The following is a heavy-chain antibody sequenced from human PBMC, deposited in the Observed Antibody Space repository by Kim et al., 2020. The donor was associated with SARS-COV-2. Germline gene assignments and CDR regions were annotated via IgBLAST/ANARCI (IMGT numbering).Heavy chain of an antibody. CDR3: ARDGSSGYDSFGVFDY. V-gene: IGHV7-4-1*02. Sequence: ASVKVSCKASGYTFTSYAMNWVRQAPGQGLEWMGWINTNTGNPTYAQGFTGRFVFSLDTSVSTAYLQISSLKAEDTAVYYCARDGSSGYDSFGVFDYWGQGTLVTVSS. CDR2: INTNTGNP. J-gene: IGHJ4*02. D-gene: IGHD5-12*01. CDR1: GYTFTSYA.